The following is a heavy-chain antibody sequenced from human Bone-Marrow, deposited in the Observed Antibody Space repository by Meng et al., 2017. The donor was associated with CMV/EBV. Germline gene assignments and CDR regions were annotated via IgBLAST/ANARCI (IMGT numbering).Heavy chain of an antibody. Sequence: GESLKISWAASGFTFSSYWMSWVRQATGKGLEWVSAIGTAGDTYYPGSVKGRFTISRENAKNSLYLQMNSLRAGDTAVYYCARDNRGSLLPWGQGTLVTVSS. J-gene: IGHJ5*02. CDR3: ARDNRGSLLP. CDR1: GFTFSSYW. CDR2: IGTAGDT. D-gene: IGHD1-26*01. V-gene: IGHV3-13*01.